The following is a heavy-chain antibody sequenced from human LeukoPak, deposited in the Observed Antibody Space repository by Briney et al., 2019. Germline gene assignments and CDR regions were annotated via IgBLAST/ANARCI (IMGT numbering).Heavy chain of an antibody. D-gene: IGHD4-17*01. V-gene: IGHV4-34*01. Sequence: PSETLSLTCAVYGGSFSGYYWSWIRQPPGKGLEWIGEINHSGSTNYNPSLKSRVTISVDTSKNQFSLKLSSVTAADTAVYYCARNLYGDYGSVNWFDPWGQGTLVTVSS. CDR2: INHSGST. CDR3: ARNLYGDYGSVNWFDP. CDR1: GGSFSGYY. J-gene: IGHJ5*02.